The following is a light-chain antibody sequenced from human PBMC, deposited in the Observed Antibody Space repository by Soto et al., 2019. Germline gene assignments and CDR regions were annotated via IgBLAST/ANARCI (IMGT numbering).Light chain of an antibody. CDR2: AAS. J-gene: IGKJ2*01. Sequence: DIQMTQSPSSLSASVGDRVTITCRASQSIVKFLNWYQQKPGKAPQLLIYAASTLQSGVPSRFSGSGFGTDFTLTISSLQPEDFATYYCQQSYSTPPYTLGQGTRLEI. CDR1: QSIVKF. V-gene: IGKV1-39*01. CDR3: QQSYSTPPYT.